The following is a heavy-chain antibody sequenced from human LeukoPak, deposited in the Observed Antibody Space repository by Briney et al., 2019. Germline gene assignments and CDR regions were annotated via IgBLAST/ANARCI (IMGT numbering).Heavy chain of an antibody. CDR3: ARDRYRSSTSCYAYYYGMDV. CDR2: ISAYNGNT. V-gene: IGHV1-18*01. J-gene: IGHJ6*02. D-gene: IGHD2-2*01. CDR1: GYTFTSYG. Sequence: GASVKVSCKASGYTFTSYGISWVRQAPGQGLEWMGWISAYNGNTNYAQKLQGRVTMTTDTSTSTAYMELRSLRSDDTAVYYCARDRYRSSTSCYAYYYGMDVWGQGTTVTVSS.